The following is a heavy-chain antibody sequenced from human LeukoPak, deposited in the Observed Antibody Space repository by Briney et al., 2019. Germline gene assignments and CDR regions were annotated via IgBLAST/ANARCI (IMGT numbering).Heavy chain of an antibody. J-gene: IGHJ4*02. D-gene: IGHD3-3*01. CDR2: INHSGST. V-gene: IGHV4-34*01. Sequence: PSETLSLTCAVYGGSFSGYYWSWIRQPPGKGLEWIGEINHSGSTNYNPSLKSRVTISVDTSKNQFSLKLSSVTAADTAVYYCARFFYYDFWSGYQDWGQGTLVTVSS. CDR3: ARFFYYDFWSGYQD. CDR1: GGSFSGYY.